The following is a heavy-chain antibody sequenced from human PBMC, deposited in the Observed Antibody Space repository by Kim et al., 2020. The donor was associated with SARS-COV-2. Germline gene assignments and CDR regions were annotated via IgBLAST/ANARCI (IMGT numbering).Heavy chain of an antibody. CDR1: GFIFDDYA. D-gene: IGHD1-1*01. CDR3: AKGGTVQDFDY. Sequence: GGSLRLSCAASGFIFDDYAMHWVRQAPGKGLEWVSCIGWNSGTIGYADSVKGRFTISRDNAKNSLYLQMNSLRTEDTAVYYCAKGGTVQDFDYWGRGTLVTVSS. CDR2: IGWNSGTI. V-gene: IGHV3-9*01. J-gene: IGHJ4*02.